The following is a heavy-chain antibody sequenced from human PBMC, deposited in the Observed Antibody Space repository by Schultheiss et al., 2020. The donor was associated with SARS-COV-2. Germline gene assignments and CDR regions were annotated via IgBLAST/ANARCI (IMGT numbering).Heavy chain of an antibody. Sequence: SETLSLTCTVSGGSISSYYWSWIRQPPGKGLEWIGEINHSGSANYNPFLKSRVTISVDTSKNQFSLKLSSVTAADTAVYYCAKGFCSGGSCYKTFGYYYMDVWGKGTTVTVSS. D-gene: IGHD2-15*01. CDR3: AKGFCSGGSCYKTFGYYYMDV. J-gene: IGHJ6*03. V-gene: IGHV4-34*01. CDR1: GGSISSYY. CDR2: INHSGSA.